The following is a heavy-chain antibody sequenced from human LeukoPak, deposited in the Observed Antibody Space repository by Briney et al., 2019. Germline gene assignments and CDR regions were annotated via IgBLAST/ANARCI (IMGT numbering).Heavy chain of an antibody. V-gene: IGHV3-71*01. CDR3: ARVNFRDCWGYTWFEP. D-gene: IGHD3-16*01. CDR2: VRTKTHGGAP. J-gene: IGHJ5*02. Sequence: PGGSLRLSCAASGFTFSDYSVNWVRQAPGKGLEWVGFVRTKTHGGAPETAASVKGRFNVSRDDSEGIAYLQMTSLRTEDTAMYYRARVNFRDCWGYTWFEPWGQGTLITVSS. CDR1: GFTFSDYS.